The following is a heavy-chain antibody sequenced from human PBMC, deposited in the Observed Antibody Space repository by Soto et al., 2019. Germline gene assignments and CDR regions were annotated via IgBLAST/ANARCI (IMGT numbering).Heavy chain of an antibody. J-gene: IGHJ4*02. CDR1: GFSLSASGMS. V-gene: IGHV2-70*11. D-gene: IGHD3-10*01. Sequence: GSGPTLVNPTQTLTLTCTFSGFSLSASGMSVSWIRQPPGKALEWLARIDWDDDKYYSTSLKTRLTISKDTSKNQVVLTMTNMDPVDTATYYCARYMVRGASFDYWGQGTLVTVSS. CDR2: IDWDDDK. CDR3: ARYMVRGASFDY.